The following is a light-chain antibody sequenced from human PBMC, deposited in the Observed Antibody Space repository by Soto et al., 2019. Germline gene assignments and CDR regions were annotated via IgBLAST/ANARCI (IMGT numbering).Light chain of an antibody. CDR1: SSDIGGYNS. J-gene: IGLJ1*01. V-gene: IGLV2-8*01. CDR3: SSYTDRNNLV. CDR2: DVS. Sequence: QSVLTQSPSASGSPGQSVTISCTGTSSDIGGYNSVSWYQQHPGKAPKVMIYDVSKRPSGVPDRFSGSKSGNTASLTVSALQAEDKADYYCSSYTDRNNLVFGTGTKLTVL.